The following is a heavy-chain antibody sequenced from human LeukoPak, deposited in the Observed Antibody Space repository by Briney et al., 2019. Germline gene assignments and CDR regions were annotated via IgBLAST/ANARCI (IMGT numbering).Heavy chain of an antibody. Sequence: SGGSLRLSSAASGFTFSTYAMHWVRQAPGKGLEWVAAISSDGNHKHFADSVRGRFTISRDNSKNTLFLQMNSLRPDDTAVYYCARDRLPPPGVYCFDPWGQGTLVTVSS. CDR3: ARDRLPPPGVYCFDP. CDR1: GFTFSTYA. CDR2: ISSDGNHK. V-gene: IGHV3-30-3*01. D-gene: IGHD5-12*01. J-gene: IGHJ5*02.